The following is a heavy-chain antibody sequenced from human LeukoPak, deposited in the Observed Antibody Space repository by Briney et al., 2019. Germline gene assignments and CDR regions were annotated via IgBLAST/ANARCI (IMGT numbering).Heavy chain of an antibody. CDR1: GFTFSNHW. Sequence: GGSLRLSCAASGFTFSNHWMHWVRQVPGKGLLWVSRITDDGITVYADSVRGRFAISRDNAKNTLYLQMNSLRAEDTAVYFCAKRGVVTRVILVGFHKEAYYFDSWGQGALGTVSS. CDR2: ITDDGIT. CDR3: AKRGVVTRVILVGFHKEAYYFDS. D-gene: IGHD3-22*01. V-gene: IGHV3-74*01. J-gene: IGHJ4*02.